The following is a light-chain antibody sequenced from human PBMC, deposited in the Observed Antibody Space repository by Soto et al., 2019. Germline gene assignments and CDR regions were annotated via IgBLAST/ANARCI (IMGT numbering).Light chain of an antibody. CDR3: QQFSSYPLT. V-gene: IGKV3-20*01. CDR1: QTVRNNY. Sequence: EFVLTQSPGTLSLSPGERATLSCRASQTVRNNYLAWYQQKPGQAPGLLIYDASSRATGIPDRFSGGGSGTDFTLTISRLEPEDFAVYYCQQFSSYPLTFGGGNKVEIK. J-gene: IGKJ4*01. CDR2: DAS.